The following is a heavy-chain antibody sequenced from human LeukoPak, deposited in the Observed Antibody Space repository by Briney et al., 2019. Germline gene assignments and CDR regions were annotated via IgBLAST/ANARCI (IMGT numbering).Heavy chain of an antibody. CDR3: ASWQHNLGTAV. D-gene: IGHD2-21*01. J-gene: IGHJ6*04. V-gene: IGHV1-3*01. CDR1: GYTFITSD. Sequence: ASVKVSCKASGYTFITSDMYWVRQAPGQRPEWMGWIKADSGNTKYSQKIQGRVAITRDTSASTAYMELSSLRFEDTAVYYCASWQHNLGTAVWGKGTPVTVSS. CDR2: IKADSGNT.